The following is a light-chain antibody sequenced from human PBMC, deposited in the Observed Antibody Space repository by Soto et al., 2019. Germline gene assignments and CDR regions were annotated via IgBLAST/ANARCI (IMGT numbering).Light chain of an antibody. CDR3: FSFTTDWTHV. J-gene: IGLJ1*01. CDR1: SSDVGAYNY. CDR2: EVS. Sequence: LTQPASVSGSPGQSITISCTGTSSDVGAYNYVSWFQQHPGKAPTLIISEVSNRPSGVSNRFSGSKSGNAASLTISGLQAEDEADYFCFSFTTDWTHVFGTGTKVTVL. V-gene: IGLV2-14*01.